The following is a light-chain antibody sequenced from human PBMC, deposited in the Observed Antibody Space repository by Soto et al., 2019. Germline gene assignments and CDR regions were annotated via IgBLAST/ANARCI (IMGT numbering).Light chain of an antibody. CDR1: QCISSH. CDR2: TAS. V-gene: IGKV1-8*01. J-gene: IGKJ4*01. CDR3: QQYFSYPLT. Sequence: AIRMTQSPSSFSAATGDRVTITCRASQCISSHLAWYQVKPGKAPRLLIYTASYLESGVPSRFSGSGSGTDFTLTICSLQSEDFAFYYCQQYFSYPLTFGGGTKVEIK.